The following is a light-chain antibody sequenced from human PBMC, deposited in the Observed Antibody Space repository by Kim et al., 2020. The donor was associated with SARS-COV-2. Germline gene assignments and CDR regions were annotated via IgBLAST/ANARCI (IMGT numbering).Light chain of an antibody. Sequence: EIVMTQSPVTLSVSPGEGATLSCRASQSVGSKLAWYQQKPGQAPRLIIYGASTRATGIPARFSGSGSGTEFTLTISSLQSEDFAVYYCQQSSSCPPLTFGGGTKVDIK. V-gene: IGKV3-15*01. CDR3: QQSSSCPPLT. J-gene: IGKJ4*01. CDR2: GAS. CDR1: QSVGSK.